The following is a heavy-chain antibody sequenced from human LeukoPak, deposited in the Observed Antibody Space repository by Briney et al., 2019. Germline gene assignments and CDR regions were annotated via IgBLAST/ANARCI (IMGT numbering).Heavy chain of an antibody. CDR1: GVSISTYY. J-gene: IGHJ4*02. D-gene: IGHD1-7*01. V-gene: IGHV4-59*08. CDR2: IYCSGNT. Sequence: SETLSLTCTVSGVSISTYYWSWIRQPPGKGLEWIGCIYCSGNTNNSPSLKSRVTISVDTSKNQFSLSLTSVTAADTAVYYCVRHRTGTTADYWGRGTLVTVSS. CDR3: VRHRTGTTADY.